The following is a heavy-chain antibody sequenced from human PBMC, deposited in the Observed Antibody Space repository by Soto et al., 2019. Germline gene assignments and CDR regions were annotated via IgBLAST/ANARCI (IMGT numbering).Heavy chain of an antibody. CDR3: ARPKMGGGDVDY. D-gene: IGHD2-21*02. CDR2: IYYSGFT. Sequence: QLQLQESGPGLVKPSETLSLICTVSGGSMSTSRYYWGWIRQPPGKGLEWIGSIYYSGFTSYNPSLKGRVTNSVDMSKNQFSLKLTSVAAAGTAVYYCARPKMGGGDVDYWGQGTLVTVSS. J-gene: IGHJ4*02. V-gene: IGHV4-39*01. CDR1: GGSMSTSRYY.